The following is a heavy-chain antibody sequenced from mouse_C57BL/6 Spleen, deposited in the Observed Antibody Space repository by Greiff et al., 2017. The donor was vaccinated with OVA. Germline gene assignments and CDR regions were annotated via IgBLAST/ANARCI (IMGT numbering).Heavy chain of an antibody. CDR1: GFSLTSYG. Sequence: QVQLQQSGPGLVQPSQSLYISCTVSGFSLTSYGVHWVRQSPGQGLEWLGVIWRGGSTDYNAAFMSRLGITQYNSKSQVFFKMNSLQADDTTIYYCAKNPFITTVVASWYFDVWGTGTTVTVSS. J-gene: IGHJ1*03. CDR2: IWRGGST. V-gene: IGHV2-5*01. D-gene: IGHD1-1*01. CDR3: AKNPFITTVVASWYFDV.